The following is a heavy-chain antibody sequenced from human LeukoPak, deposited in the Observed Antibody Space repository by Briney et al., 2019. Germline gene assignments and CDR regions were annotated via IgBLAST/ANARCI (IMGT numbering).Heavy chain of an antibody. CDR1: GFPFSDYG. V-gene: IGHV3-30*02. D-gene: IGHD1-26*01. CDR3: AKDSEWAADY. Sequence: GGSLRLSCAASGFPFSDYGVHWVRQAPGKGLEWVAFIHSNENIKWYADSVKGRFSISRDNSKNTVYLQMNSLAGDDTAVYYCAKDSEWAADYWGQGTLVFVSS. CDR2: IHSNENIK. J-gene: IGHJ4*02.